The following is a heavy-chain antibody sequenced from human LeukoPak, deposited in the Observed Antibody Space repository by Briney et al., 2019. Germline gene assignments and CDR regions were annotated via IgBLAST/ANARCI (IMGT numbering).Heavy chain of an antibody. D-gene: IGHD6-6*01. J-gene: IGHJ5*02. CDR2: IIPIFGTA. V-gene: IGHV1-69*06. CDR3: ASCSSSGRDWFDP. Sequence: GASVKVSCKASGGTFSSYAISWVRQAPGQGLEWMGGIIPIFGTANYAQKFQGRVTITADKSTSTAYMELSSLRSEDTAVYYCASCSSSGRDWFDPWGQGTLVTVSS. CDR1: GGTFSSYA.